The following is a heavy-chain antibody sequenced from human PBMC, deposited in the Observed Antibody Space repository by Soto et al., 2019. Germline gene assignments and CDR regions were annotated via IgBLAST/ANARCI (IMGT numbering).Heavy chain of an antibody. J-gene: IGHJ4*02. CDR3: AREGHDYGSGYNY. CDR2: IKQDGSEK. Sequence: GGSLRLSCAASGFTFSTYLMSWVRQSPGKGLEWVANIKQDGSEKYYVDSVKGRFTVSRDNAKNSLYLQMNSLRAEDTAVYYCAREGHDYGSGYNYWGQGTLVTVSS. CDR1: GFTFSTYL. V-gene: IGHV3-7*01. D-gene: IGHD4-17*01.